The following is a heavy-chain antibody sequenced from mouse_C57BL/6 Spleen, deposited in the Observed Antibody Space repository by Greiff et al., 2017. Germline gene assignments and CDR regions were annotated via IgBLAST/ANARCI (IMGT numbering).Heavy chain of an antibody. CDR1: GFSLTSYA. Sequence: VQLQQSGPGLVAPSQSLSITCTVSGFSLTSYAISWVRQPPGKGLEWLGVIWTGGGTNYNSALKSRLSISKDNSKSQVFLKMNSLQTDDTARYYCAREDYYGSSPNWYFDVWGTGTTVTVSS. CDR3: AREDYYGSSPNWYFDV. V-gene: IGHV2-9-1*01. D-gene: IGHD1-1*01. CDR2: IWTGGGT. J-gene: IGHJ1*03.